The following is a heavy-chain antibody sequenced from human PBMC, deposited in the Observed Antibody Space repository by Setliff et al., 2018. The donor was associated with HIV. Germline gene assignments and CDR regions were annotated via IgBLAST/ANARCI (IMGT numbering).Heavy chain of an antibody. Sequence: ASVKVSCKASGYTFTNYGINWVRQAPRQGPEWMGWISTYNGNTSNTQNLQGRVTMTTDTSTNTAYMELRSLTSDDTAVYYCARGYSSSLGWFDPWGQGTLVTVSS. CDR2: ISTYNGNT. CDR3: ARGYSSSLGWFDP. J-gene: IGHJ5*02. D-gene: IGHD6-6*01. CDR1: GYTFTNYG. V-gene: IGHV1-18*01.